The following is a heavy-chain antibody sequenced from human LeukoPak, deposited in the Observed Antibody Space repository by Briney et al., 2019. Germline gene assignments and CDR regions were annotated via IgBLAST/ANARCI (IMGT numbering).Heavy chain of an antibody. CDR1: GGTFSSYA. J-gene: IGHJ6*03. Sequence: SVKVSCKASGGTFSSYAISWVRQAPGQGLEWMGGIIPIFGTANYAQKFQGRVTITTDESTSTAYMELSSLRSEDTAVYYCARGPGVVPAASRGYYYYYTDVWGKGTTVTVSS. CDR3: ARGPGVVPAASRGYYYYYTDV. D-gene: IGHD2-2*01. CDR2: IIPIFGTA. V-gene: IGHV1-69*05.